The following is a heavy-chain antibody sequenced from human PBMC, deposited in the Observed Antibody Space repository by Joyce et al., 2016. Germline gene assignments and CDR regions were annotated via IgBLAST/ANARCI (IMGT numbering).Heavy chain of an antibody. CDR3: ARGASVYCSGGVCHFYYYYYMDV. CDR2: INHSGST. Sequence: QVQLQQWGAGLLKPSETLSLTCDVYNGSFSTYYWTWVRQPPGQGLEWIGEINHSGSTNVNPSLKSRITMSVDTSKNQFSLKLSSVTAADTAVYYCARGASVYCSGGVCHFYYYYYMDVWGKGTTVTVSS. V-gene: IGHV4-34*01. D-gene: IGHD2-8*02. CDR1: NGSFSTYY. J-gene: IGHJ6*03.